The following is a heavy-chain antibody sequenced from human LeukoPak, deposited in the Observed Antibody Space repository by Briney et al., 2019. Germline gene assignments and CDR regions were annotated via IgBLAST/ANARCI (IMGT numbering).Heavy chain of an antibody. Sequence: GESLKVSCKASGYTFTSYGISWVRQAPGQGLEWMGWISAYNGNTNYAQKLQGRVTMTTDTSTSTAYMELRSLRSDDTAVYYCARGPLGDYPKGAFDIWGQGTMVTVSS. V-gene: IGHV1-18*01. D-gene: IGHD4-17*01. J-gene: IGHJ3*02. CDR3: ARGPLGDYPKGAFDI. CDR1: GYTFTSYG. CDR2: ISAYNGNT.